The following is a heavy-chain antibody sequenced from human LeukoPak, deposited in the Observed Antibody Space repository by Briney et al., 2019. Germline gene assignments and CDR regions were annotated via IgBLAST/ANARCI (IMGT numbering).Heavy chain of an antibody. J-gene: IGHJ3*02. CDR3: ARVIYDYDRPDAFDI. Sequence: PSETLSLACTVSGGSISSYYWSWIRQPPGKGLEWIGYIYYSGSTNYNPSLKSRVTISVDTSKNQFSLKLSSVTAGDTAVYYCARVIYDYDRPDAFDIWGQGTMVTVSS. CDR1: GGSISSYY. D-gene: IGHD3-16*01. V-gene: IGHV4-59*01. CDR2: IYYSGST.